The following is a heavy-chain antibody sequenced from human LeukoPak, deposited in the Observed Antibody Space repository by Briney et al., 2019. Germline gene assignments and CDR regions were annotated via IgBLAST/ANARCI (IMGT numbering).Heavy chain of an antibody. CDR2: IWYDGSNK. V-gene: IGHV3-33*08. CDR1: GFTFSSYS. D-gene: IGHD3-22*01. CDR3: ARSLIVGAFDY. Sequence: GGSLRLSCAASGFTFSSYSMNWVRQAPGKGLEWVAVIWYDGSNKYYADSVKGRFTISRDNSKNTLYLQMNSLRAEDTAVYYCARSLIVGAFDYWGQGTLVTVSS. J-gene: IGHJ4*02.